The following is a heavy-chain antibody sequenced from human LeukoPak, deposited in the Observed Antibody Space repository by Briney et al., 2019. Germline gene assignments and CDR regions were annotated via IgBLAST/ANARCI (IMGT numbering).Heavy chain of an antibody. V-gene: IGHV4-59*08. J-gene: IGHJ4*02. CDR2: MYSSENT. Sequence: PSETLSLTCTVSGGSISSYYWSWIRQPPGKGLEWIGYMYSSENTNYNPSLKSRVTISVDTSKNQFSLKLSSVTAADTAVYYCARHLSGSYYSRFDYWGQGTLVTVSS. D-gene: IGHD1-26*01. CDR1: GGSISSYY. CDR3: ARHLSGSYYSRFDY.